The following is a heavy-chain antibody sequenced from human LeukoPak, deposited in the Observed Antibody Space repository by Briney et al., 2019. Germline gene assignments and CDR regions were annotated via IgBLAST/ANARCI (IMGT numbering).Heavy chain of an antibody. Sequence: PGGSLRLSCAASGFTFSSYAMSWARQAPGKGPDWVSAISDSGGKICYADSGKGRFAIIRDDTKTTMYLKMSSLRGEEAAVYYCAKDRKVCQEWGQGTLVTVSS. CDR1: GFTFSSYA. J-gene: IGHJ4*02. V-gene: IGHV3-23*01. CDR3: AKDRKVCQE. CDR2: ISDSGGKI.